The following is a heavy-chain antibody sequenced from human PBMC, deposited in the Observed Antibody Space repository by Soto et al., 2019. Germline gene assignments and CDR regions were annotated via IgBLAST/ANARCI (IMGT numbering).Heavy chain of an antibody. CDR1: GGSFSGYY. D-gene: IGHD5-12*01. CDR3: ARPEYSRRGNWFDP. CDR2: INHSGST. J-gene: IGHJ5*02. Sequence: SETLSLTCAVYGGSFSGYYWSWIRQPPGKGLEWIGEINHSGSTNYNPSLKSRVTISVDTSKNQFSLKLSSVTAADTAVYYCARPEYSRRGNWFDPWGQGTLVTVSS. V-gene: IGHV4-34*01.